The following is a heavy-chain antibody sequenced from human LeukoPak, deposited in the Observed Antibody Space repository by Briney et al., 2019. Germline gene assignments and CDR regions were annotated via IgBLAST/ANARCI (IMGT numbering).Heavy chain of an antibody. CDR1: GYTFTSYG. CDR3: ARDHSFYCSSTSCYKTHGRVDY. V-gene: IGHV1-18*01. CDR2: ISAYNGNT. Sequence: ASVKVSCKASGYTFTSYGISWVRQAPGQGLEWMGWISAYNGNTNYAQKLQGRVTMTTDTSTSTAYMELRSLRSDDTAVYYCARDHSFYCSSTSCYKTHGRVDYWGQGTLVTVSS. D-gene: IGHD2-2*02. J-gene: IGHJ4*02.